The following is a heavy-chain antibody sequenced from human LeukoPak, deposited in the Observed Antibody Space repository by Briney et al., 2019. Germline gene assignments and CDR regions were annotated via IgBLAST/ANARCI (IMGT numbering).Heavy chain of an antibody. J-gene: IGHJ4*01. CDR3: ARHRDYYDT. Sequence: PSETLSLTCTVSGGSLSNYYWSWIRQPPGKGLEWIGYIYYSGSTSYYPSLESRVTISVDTSKTQFSLKLSSVTAADTAVYFCARHRDYYDTWGHGTLVTVSS. CDR1: GGSLSNYY. D-gene: IGHD3-22*01. V-gene: IGHV4-59*08. CDR2: IYYSGST.